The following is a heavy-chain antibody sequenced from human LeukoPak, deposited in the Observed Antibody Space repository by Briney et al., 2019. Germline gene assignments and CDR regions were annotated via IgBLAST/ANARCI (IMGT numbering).Heavy chain of an antibody. V-gene: IGHV4-59*12. Sequence: SETLSLTCTVSGGSISSYYWSWIRQPPGKGLEWIGYIYHSGSTYYNPSLKSRVTISVDRSKNQFSLKLSSVTAADTAVYYCARVVDTAMVNWGQGTLVTVSS. CDR2: IYHSGST. CDR1: GGSISSYY. J-gene: IGHJ4*02. CDR3: ARVVDTAMVN. D-gene: IGHD5-18*01.